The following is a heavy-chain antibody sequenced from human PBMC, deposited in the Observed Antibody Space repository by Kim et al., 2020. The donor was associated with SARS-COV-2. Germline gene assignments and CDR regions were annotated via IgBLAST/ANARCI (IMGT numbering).Heavy chain of an antibody. Sequence: SETLSLTCAVYGGSFSGYYWSWIRQPPGKGLEWIGEINHSGSTNYNPSLKSRVTISVDTSKNQFSLKLSSVTAADTDVYYCARVRSSRFIIFYYYGMDVWGQGTTVTVSS. CDR1: GGSFSGYY. V-gene: IGHV4-34*01. CDR3: ARVRSSRFIIFYYYGMDV. J-gene: IGHJ6*02. CDR2: INHSGST. D-gene: IGHD6-13*01.